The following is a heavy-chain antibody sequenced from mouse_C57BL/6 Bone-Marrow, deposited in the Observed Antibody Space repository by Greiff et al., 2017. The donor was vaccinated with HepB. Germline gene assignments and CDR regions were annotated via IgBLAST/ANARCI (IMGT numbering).Heavy chain of an antibody. CDR3: ARGNPGGYFDY. D-gene: IGHD1-1*02. Sequence: QVQLQQPGAELVKPGASVKLSCKASGYTFTSYWMHWVKQRPGQGLEWIGMIHPNSGSTNYNEKFKSKATLTVDKSSSTAYMQLRSLTSEDSAVYYCARGNPGGYFDYWGQGTTLTVSS. CDR2: IHPNSGST. V-gene: IGHV1-64*01. J-gene: IGHJ2*01. CDR1: GYTFTSYW.